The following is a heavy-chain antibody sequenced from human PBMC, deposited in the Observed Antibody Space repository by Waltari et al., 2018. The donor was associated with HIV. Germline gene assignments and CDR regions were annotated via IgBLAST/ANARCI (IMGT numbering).Heavy chain of an antibody. CDR3: AKESWAHSSGWQFDY. D-gene: IGHD6-19*01. CDR1: GGSIRGDY. J-gene: IGHJ4*02. V-gene: IGHV4-59*01. CDR2: IYYTGST. Sequence: QVHLQESGPGLVKASETLSLTCSVSGGSIRGDYWSWIRQPPGKGLEWSGYIYYTGSTNYNPSLKSRITMSLSPSKTQFSLKVNSVTSADTGVYYCAKESWAHSSGWQFDYWGPGILVTVSS.